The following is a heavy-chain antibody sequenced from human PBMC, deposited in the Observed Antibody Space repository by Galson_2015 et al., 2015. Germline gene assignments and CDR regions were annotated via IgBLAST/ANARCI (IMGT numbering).Heavy chain of an antibody. D-gene: IGHD3-9*01. CDR2: IYSGGST. Sequence: SLRLSCAASGFTFSTNYMTWVRQAPGKGLEWLSIIYSGGSTYYADSVKGRFAISRDNSKNTLDLQMNSLRAEDTAVYYCATVTKPLRYFDSWGQGTLVTVSP. V-gene: IGHV3-53*01. CDR3: ATVTKPLRYFDS. J-gene: IGHJ4*02. CDR1: GFTFSTNY.